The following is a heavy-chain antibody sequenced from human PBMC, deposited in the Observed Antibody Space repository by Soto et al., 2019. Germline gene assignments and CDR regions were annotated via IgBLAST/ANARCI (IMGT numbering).Heavy chain of an antibody. V-gene: IGHV1-46*01. CDR3: ARRTRGGYSWFDY. Sequence: GASVKVSCKAPGYTFTSYYMHWVRQAPGQGLEWMGIINPSGGSTSYAQKFQGRVTMTRDTSTSTVYMELSSLRSEDTAVYYCARRTRGGYSWFDYWGQGTLVTSPQ. J-gene: IGHJ4*02. CDR2: INPSGGST. D-gene: IGHD5-12*01. CDR1: GYTFTSYY.